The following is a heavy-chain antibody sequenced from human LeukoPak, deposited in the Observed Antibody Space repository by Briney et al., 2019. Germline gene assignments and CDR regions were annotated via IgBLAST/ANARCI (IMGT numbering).Heavy chain of an antibody. CDR1: GFTFNSYS. J-gene: IGHJ3*02. D-gene: IGHD3-16*01. CDR2: ISQSGSFI. V-gene: IGHV3-21*01. Sequence: PGGSLRLSCAASGFTFNSYSMNWVRQAPGKGLEWVSSISQSGSFIYYADSAKGRFTISRDNAKKSLYLQMNSLRAEDTAVYYCARDPGESAFDIWGQGTMVTVSS. CDR3: ARDPGESAFDI.